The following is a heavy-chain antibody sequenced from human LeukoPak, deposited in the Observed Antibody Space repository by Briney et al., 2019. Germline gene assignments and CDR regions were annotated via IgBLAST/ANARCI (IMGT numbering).Heavy chain of an antibody. Sequence: PGGSLRLSCAASGFTFNIYSMTWVRQAPGKGLEWVSAISGSGGSTYYADSVKGRFTISRDNSKNTLYLQMNSLRAEDTAVYYCAKVRPVAGTWRNFDYWGQGTLVTVSS. J-gene: IGHJ4*02. D-gene: IGHD6-19*01. CDR2: ISGSGGST. CDR3: AKVRPVAGTWRNFDY. CDR1: GFTFNIYS. V-gene: IGHV3-23*01.